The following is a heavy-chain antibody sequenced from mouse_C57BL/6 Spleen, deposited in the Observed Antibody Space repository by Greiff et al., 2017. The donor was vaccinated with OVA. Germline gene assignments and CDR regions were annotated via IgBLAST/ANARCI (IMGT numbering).Heavy chain of an antibody. CDR3: ARDRDSNYAMDY. V-gene: IGHV3-6*01. J-gene: IGHJ4*01. CDR1: GYSITSGYY. Sequence: EVQLQESGPGLVKPSQSLSLTCSVTGYSITSGYYWNWIRQFPGNKLEWMGYISYDGSNNYNPSLKNRISITRDTSKNQFFLKLNSVTTEDTATYDCARDRDSNYAMDYWGQGTAVTVSS. D-gene: IGHD2-5*01. CDR2: ISYDGSN.